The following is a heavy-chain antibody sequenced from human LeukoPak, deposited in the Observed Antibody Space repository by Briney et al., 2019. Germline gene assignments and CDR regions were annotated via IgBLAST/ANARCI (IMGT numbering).Heavy chain of an antibody. D-gene: IGHD1-26*01. J-gene: IGHJ4*02. CDR3: ARGRLNRVGATGGMTDY. V-gene: IGHV1-18*01. Sequence: GASVKVSCKASGYTFTSYGISWVRQAPGQGLEWMGWISAYNGNTNYAQNLQGRVTMTTDTSTSTAYMELRSLRSDDTAVYYCARGRLNRVGATGGMTDYWGQGTLVTVSS. CDR2: ISAYNGNT. CDR1: GYTFTSYG.